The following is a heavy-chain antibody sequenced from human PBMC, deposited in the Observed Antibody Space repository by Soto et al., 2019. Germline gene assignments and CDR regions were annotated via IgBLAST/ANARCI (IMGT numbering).Heavy chain of an antibody. V-gene: IGHV1-3*01. CDR1: GYTFTKYA. D-gene: IGHD2-15*01. Sequence: QVQLVQSGAEVKKPGASVKVSCKASGYTFTKYALHWVRQAPGQRLEWMGWINAGNGNTKYSQKFQGRVTITRDTSASTSYMQLSSLRSEDTAVYYCARGEGYCSAGTCYRWFDPWGQGTLVTVS. CDR2: INAGNGNT. CDR3: ARGEGYCSAGTCYRWFDP. J-gene: IGHJ5*02.